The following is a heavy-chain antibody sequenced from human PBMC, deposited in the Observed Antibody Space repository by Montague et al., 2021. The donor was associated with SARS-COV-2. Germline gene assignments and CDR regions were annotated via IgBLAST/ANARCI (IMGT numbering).Heavy chain of an antibody. CDR3: ARAREHHSHLFGMDV. Sequence: SLRLSLSASGFTFSSYAMYWVRQAPRKGLEWVAVIWFDGSQKYYVDSVKGRFSISRDNFNNTLFLEMHSLRAEDSALYYCARAREHHSHLFGMDVWGQGTTVIVSS. CDR2: IWFDGSQK. D-gene: IGHD1-14*01. V-gene: IGHV3-33*08. CDR1: GFTFSSYA. J-gene: IGHJ6*02.